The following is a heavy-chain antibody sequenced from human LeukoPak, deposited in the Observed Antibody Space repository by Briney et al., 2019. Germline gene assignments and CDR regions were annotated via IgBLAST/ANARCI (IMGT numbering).Heavy chain of an antibody. J-gene: IGHJ3*02. CDR1: GFTFRSHA. Sequence: GGSLRLSCAASGFTFRSHAMHWVRQDPGKGLEWVAVISYDGGNTYYVDSVKGRFTISRNNAKNTLYLQMNSLRPEDTAVYYCARDGLGGAFDIWGQGTTVTVSS. CDR3: ARDGLGGAFDI. V-gene: IGHV3-30*01. CDR2: ISYDGGNT.